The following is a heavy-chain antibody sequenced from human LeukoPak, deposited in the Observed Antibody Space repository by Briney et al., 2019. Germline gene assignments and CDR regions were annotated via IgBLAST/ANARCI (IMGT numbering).Heavy chain of an antibody. CDR3: AKDPTIFGVVYSHFDY. Sequence: GGSLRLSCAASGFTVSSNYMSWVRQAPGKGLEWVSVIYSGGSTYYADSVKGRFTISRDNSKNTLYLQMNSLRAEDTAVYYCAKDPTIFGVVYSHFDYWGQGTLVTASS. CDR1: GFTVSSNY. J-gene: IGHJ4*02. CDR2: IYSGGST. D-gene: IGHD3-3*01. V-gene: IGHV3-66*02.